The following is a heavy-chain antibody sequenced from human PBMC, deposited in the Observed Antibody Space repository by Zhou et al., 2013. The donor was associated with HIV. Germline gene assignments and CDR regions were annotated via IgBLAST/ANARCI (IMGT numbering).Heavy chain of an antibody. Sequence: QVHLEQSGAEVKKPGASVKLSCKISGYTLTHLSIHWVRHLPAKGLEWVGGFDPEKGRTIFAEKFQGRVTMTTDTSTSTAYMEVRSLRSDDTAVYYCARVFFDRSDYWGQGTLVTVSS. CDR2: FDPEKGRT. J-gene: IGHJ4*02. CDR1: GYTLTHLS. D-gene: IGHD3-9*01. V-gene: IGHV1-24*01. CDR3: ARVFFDRSDY.